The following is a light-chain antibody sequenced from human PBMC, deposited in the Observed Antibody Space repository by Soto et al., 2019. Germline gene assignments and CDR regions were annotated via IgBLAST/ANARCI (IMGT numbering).Light chain of an antibody. J-gene: IGKJ5*01. CDR2: KAS. Sequence: DIQMTQSPSTLSASVGDRVTITCRASQSISSWLAWYRQKPGKAPNLLIYKASTLESGVPSRFSGSGSGTEFTLTISSVQPDDFATYYCQQYDNLPPKITFGQGTRLEIK. CDR1: QSISSW. V-gene: IGKV1-5*03. CDR3: QQYDNLPPKIT.